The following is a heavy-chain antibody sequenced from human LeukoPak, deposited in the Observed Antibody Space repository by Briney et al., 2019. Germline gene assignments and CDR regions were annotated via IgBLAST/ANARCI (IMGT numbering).Heavy chain of an antibody. J-gene: IGHJ4*02. V-gene: IGHV4-34*01. Sequence: SETLSLTCAVYGGSFSGYYWSWIRQPPGKGLEWIGEINHSGSTNYNPSLKSRVTISVDTSKNQFSLKLSSVTAADTAVYYCARQPGSIAARREGFDYWGQGTLVTVSS. D-gene: IGHD6-6*01. CDR3: ARQPGSIAARREGFDY. CDR2: INHSGST. CDR1: GGSFSGYY.